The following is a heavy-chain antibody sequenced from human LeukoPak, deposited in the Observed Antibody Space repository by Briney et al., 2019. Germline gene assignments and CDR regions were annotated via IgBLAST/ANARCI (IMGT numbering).Heavy chain of an antibody. Sequence: GASVKVSCKASGYTFTSYGISWVRQAPGQGLEWMGWISAYNGNTNYAQKLQGRVTMTTDTSTSTAYMELRSLRSDDTAVYYCARDAFRVDGQTKGAFDPWGQGTLVTVSS. V-gene: IGHV1-18*01. CDR1: GYTFTSYG. D-gene: IGHD5-12*01. CDR2: ISAYNGNT. J-gene: IGHJ5*02. CDR3: ARDAFRVDGQTKGAFDP.